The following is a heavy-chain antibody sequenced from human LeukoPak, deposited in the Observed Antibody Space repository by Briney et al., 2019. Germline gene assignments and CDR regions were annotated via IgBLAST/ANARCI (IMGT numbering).Heavy chain of an antibody. V-gene: IGHV3-74*01. D-gene: IGHD1-26*01. Sequence: GGSLRLSCAASGFIFSSYWMDWVRQVPGEGLVWVSRINEDGSITNYADSVKGRFSISRDNAKNTLYLQMNSLRAEDTAVYYCGRDLGGRSGYWGQGTLVTVSS. J-gene: IGHJ4*02. CDR3: GRDLGGRSGY. CDR1: GFIFSSYW. CDR2: INEDGSIT.